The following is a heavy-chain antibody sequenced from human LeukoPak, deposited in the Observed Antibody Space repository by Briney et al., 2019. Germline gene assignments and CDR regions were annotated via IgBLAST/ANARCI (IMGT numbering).Heavy chain of an antibody. V-gene: IGHV3-53*01. Sequence: SVKGRFTISRDNSKNTLYLQMNSLRAEDTAVYYCARALRVGATRGFDYWGQGTLVTISS. D-gene: IGHD1-26*01. CDR3: ARALRVGATRGFDY. J-gene: IGHJ4*02.